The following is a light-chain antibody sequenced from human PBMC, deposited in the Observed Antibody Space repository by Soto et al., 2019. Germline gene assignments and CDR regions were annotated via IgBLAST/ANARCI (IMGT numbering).Light chain of an antibody. J-gene: IGKJ4*01. CDR3: QQYDNLPLT. CDR2: DAS. CDR1: HDISNF. Sequence: DIQMTQSPSSLSASVGDRVTITCQASHDISNFLNWHQQKPGKAPKLLIYDASNLETGVPSRLSGSGSGTDFTFTISSLQPEDIATYYCQQYDNLPLTFGGGTKVEIK. V-gene: IGKV1-33*01.